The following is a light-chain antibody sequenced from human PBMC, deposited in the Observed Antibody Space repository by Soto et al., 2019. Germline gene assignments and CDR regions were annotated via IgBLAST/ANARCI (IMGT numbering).Light chain of an antibody. CDR3: QQRSNWPPT. J-gene: IGKJ1*01. Sequence: EIVLTQSPATLSLSPGERATLSCRASQSVSSYLAWYQQKPGQAPRLLIYDASNRATGIPARFSGSGSGTDFTLTISSLEXXXXAVYYCQQRSNWPPTFGQGTKVEIK. CDR1: QSVSSY. CDR2: DAS. V-gene: IGKV3-11*01.